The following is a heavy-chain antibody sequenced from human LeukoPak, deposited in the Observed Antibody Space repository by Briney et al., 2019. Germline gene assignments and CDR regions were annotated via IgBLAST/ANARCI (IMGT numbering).Heavy chain of an antibody. CDR3: AKDTRGLKPYYFDH. Sequence: GGSLRLSCAASGFTFRSYAMNWVRQAPGKGLEWVSGHSDSGYGTYYADSVKGRFTISRDDSKNTLYLQMNSLRAEDTAVYYCAKDTRGLKPYYFDHWGQGIMVTVSS. CDR1: GFTFRSYA. CDR2: HSDSGYGT. J-gene: IGHJ4*02. V-gene: IGHV3-23*01. D-gene: IGHD3-10*01.